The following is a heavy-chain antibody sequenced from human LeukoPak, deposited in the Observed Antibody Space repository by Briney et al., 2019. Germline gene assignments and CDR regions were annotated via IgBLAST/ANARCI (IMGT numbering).Heavy chain of an antibody. Sequence: SETLSLTCAVYGGSFSGYYWSWIRQPPGKGLEWIGEINHSGSTNYNPSLKSRVTITVDTSKNQFSLKLSSVTAADAAVYYCARGSVAAAVDYWGQGTLVTVSS. D-gene: IGHD6-13*01. CDR1: GGSFSGYY. CDR3: ARGSVAAAVDY. V-gene: IGHV4-34*01. CDR2: INHSGST. J-gene: IGHJ4*02.